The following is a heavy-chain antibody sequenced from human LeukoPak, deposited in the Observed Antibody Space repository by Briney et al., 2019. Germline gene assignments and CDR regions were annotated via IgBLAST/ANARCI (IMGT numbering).Heavy chain of an antibody. V-gene: IGHV3-30*18. Sequence: PGGSLRLSCAASGFTFSSYGMHWVRQAPGKGLEWVAVISYDGSNKYYADSVKGRFTISRDNSKNTLYLQMNSLRAEDTAVYYCSKDSSGWYLIYYFDYWGQGTLVTVSS. CDR2: ISYDGSNK. J-gene: IGHJ4*02. D-gene: IGHD6-19*01. CDR3: SKDSSGWYLIYYFDY. CDR1: GFTFSSYG.